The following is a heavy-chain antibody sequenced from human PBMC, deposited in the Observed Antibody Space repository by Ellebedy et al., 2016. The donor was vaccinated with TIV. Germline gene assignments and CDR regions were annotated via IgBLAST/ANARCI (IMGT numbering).Heavy chain of an antibody. CDR2: ISGSGGST. V-gene: IGHV3-23*01. CDR3: AKDPEPFYDSSGYYYYYGMDV. D-gene: IGHD3-22*01. J-gene: IGHJ6*02. Sequence: GGSLRLXXAASGFTFSSYVMSWVRQAPGKGLEWVSAISGSGGSTYYADSVKGRFTISRDNSKNTLYLQMNSLRAEDTAVYYCAKDPEPFYDSSGYYYYYGMDVWGQGTTVTVSS. CDR1: GFTFSSYV.